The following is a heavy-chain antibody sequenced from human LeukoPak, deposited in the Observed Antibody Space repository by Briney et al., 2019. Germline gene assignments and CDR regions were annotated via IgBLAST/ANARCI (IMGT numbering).Heavy chain of an antibody. CDR1: GFTFSSYG. CDR3: AKGGSSRLHWFDP. D-gene: IGHD1-26*01. V-gene: IGHV3-30*02. CDR2: IRYDGSNK. J-gene: IGHJ5*02. Sequence: PGGSLRLSCAASGFTFSSYGMHWVRQAPGKGLEWVAFIRYDGSNKYYADSVKGRFTISRDNSKNTLYLQMNSLRAEDTAVYYCAKGGSSRLHWFDPWGQGTLVTVSS.